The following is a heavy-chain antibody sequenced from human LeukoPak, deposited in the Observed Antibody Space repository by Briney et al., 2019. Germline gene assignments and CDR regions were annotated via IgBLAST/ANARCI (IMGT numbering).Heavy chain of an antibody. CDR1: GDSINSNSYY. Sequence: SETLSLTCTVSGDSINSNSYYWGWIRPPPGKGLEWIGTIYYTGITFYNPSLKSRVTISADTSKTQFSLKLSSVTVADTAVYYCASSQYPIAAADNWFDPWGQGTLVTVSS. CDR2: IYYTGIT. D-gene: IGHD6-13*01. V-gene: IGHV4-39*01. J-gene: IGHJ5*02. CDR3: ASSQYPIAAADNWFDP.